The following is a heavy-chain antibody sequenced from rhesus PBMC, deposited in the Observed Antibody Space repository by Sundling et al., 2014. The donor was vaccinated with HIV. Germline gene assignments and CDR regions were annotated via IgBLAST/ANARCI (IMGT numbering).Heavy chain of an antibody. D-gene: IGHD3-3*01. CDR1: GGSISGASA. CDR2: FYSNSENT. Sequence: QVHLQESGPGLLKPSETLSLTCAVSGGSISGASAWGWIRQPPGKGLEWIGSFYSNSENTYYNPSLRSRVTISTDTSKNQFSLRLRSVTAADSAVYYCARDWDFYNIWTGHYNGYGLDSWGQGVVVTVSS. J-gene: IGHJ6*01. CDR3: ARDWDFYNIWTGHYNGYGLDS. V-gene: IGHV4S13*01.